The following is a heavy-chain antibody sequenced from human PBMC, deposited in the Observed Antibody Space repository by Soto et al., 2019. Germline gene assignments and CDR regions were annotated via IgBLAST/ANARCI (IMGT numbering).Heavy chain of an antibody. D-gene: IGHD2-21*01. CDR1: GYSFSHYW. V-gene: IGHV5-51*01. CDR3: ATVMATTLPYYFDY. Sequence: GESLKISCEGSGYSFSHYWTAWVRQVPGKGLELMGIIYPGDSDTRYSPSFQGQVTISADKSISTAYLQWSSLKASDTATYYCATVMATTLPYYFDYWGQGTLVTVSS. J-gene: IGHJ4*02. CDR2: IYPGDSDT.